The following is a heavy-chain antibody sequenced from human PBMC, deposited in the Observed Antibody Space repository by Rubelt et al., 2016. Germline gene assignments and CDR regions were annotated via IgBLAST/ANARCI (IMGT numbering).Heavy chain of an antibody. D-gene: IGHD4-17*01. Sequence: SYYMHWVRQAPGQGLEWMGIINPSGGSTSYAQKFQGRVTITADESTSTAYMELSSLRSEDTAVYYCAGDVYGDHQGYWGQGTLVTVSS. J-gene: IGHJ4*02. CDR2: INPSGGST. V-gene: IGHV1-46*01. CDR3: AGDVYGDHQGY. CDR1: SYY.